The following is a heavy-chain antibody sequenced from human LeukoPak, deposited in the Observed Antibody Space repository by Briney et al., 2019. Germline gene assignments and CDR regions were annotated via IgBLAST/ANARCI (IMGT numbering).Heavy chain of an antibody. CDR2: ISLTGGST. D-gene: IGHD4-17*01. V-gene: IGHV3-23*01. CDR3: AKDPGYGDYGDWYFDL. CDR1: GFTFHRYV. J-gene: IGHJ2*01. Sequence: GGSLRLSCAASGFTFHRYVMSWVRQTPGKGLEWVSGISLTGGSTYYGDSVKGRFTISRDNSKNTLYLQMNSLRAEDTAVYYCAKDPGYGDYGDWYFDLWGRGTLVTVSS.